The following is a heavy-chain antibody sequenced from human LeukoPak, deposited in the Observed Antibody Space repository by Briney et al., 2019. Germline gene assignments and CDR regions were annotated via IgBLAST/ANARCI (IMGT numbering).Heavy chain of an antibody. J-gene: IGHJ4*02. D-gene: IGHD1-26*01. Sequence: GGSLRLSCAASGFTFSSDGMHWVRQAPGKGLEWVAIISYDENSKSYADSVKGRFTISRDNSKNTLYLQMNSLRGEDTAVYYCARDAVGARYDSWGQGTLVIVPS. CDR3: ARDAVGARYDS. CDR1: GFTFSSDG. V-gene: IGHV3-30*03. CDR2: ISYDENSK.